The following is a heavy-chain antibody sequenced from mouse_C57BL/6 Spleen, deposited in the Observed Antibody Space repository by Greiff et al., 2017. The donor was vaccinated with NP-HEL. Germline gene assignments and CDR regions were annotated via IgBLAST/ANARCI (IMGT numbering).Heavy chain of an antibody. J-gene: IGHJ3*01. D-gene: IGHD3-2*02. CDR3: VRDSSGYTWFAY. CDR1: GFSFNTYA. V-gene: IGHV10-1*01. CDR2: IRSKSNNYAT. Sequence: EVMLVESGGGLVQPKGSLKLSCAASGFSFNTYAMNWVRQAPGKGLEWVARIRSKSNNYATYYADSVKDRFTISRDDSESMLYLQMNNLKTEDTAMYYCVRDSSGYTWFAYWGQGTLVTVSA.